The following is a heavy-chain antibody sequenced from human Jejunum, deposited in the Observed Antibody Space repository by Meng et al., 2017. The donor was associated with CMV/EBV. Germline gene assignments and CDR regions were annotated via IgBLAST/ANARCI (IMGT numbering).Heavy chain of an antibody. D-gene: IGHD2-2*01. CDR1: ISSSSYY. Sequence: ISSSSYYWGWIRQPPGKGLEWVASIYYSGSTYYNVALKGRVTISEDTSKNQFSLKLSSVTAADTAVYYCARGCIRSSTSCMGFDYWGQGTLVTVSS. CDR2: IYYSGST. V-gene: IGHV4-39*07. J-gene: IGHJ4*02. CDR3: ARGCIRSSTSCMGFDY.